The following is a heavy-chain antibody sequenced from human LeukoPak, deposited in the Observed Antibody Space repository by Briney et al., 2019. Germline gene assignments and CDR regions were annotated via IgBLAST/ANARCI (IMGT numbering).Heavy chain of an antibody. V-gene: IGHV3-74*01. CDR3: VRGASGGHYVIDY. J-gene: IGHJ4*02. CDR1: GFTYGNYL. D-gene: IGHD1-26*01. Sequence: PGRSLRLSCAASGFTYGNYLMHWVRQAPGKGLVWVSRISPDGRSTNYADFVKGRFTVSRDNAMNTVYLQMNSLRTEDTAVYYCVRGASGGHYVIDYWGQGTLVTVSS. CDR2: ISPDGRST.